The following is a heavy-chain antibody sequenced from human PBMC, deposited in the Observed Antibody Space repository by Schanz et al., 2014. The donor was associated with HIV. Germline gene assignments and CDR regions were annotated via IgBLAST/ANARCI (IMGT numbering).Heavy chain of an antibody. V-gene: IGHV3-7*03. CDR1: GFTFDSYG. J-gene: IGHJ4*02. Sequence: VQLVESGGGVVRPGRSLRLSCAASGFTFDSYGMHWVRQAPGKGLEWLANIKLDGTEKYYVDSVKGRFTISRDNTKNSLYLQMNSLRAEDTAVYYCAKVAIHSSGWLPFDYWAREPWSPSPQ. CDR2: IKLDGTEK. D-gene: IGHD6-19*01. CDR3: AKVAIHSSGWLPFDY.